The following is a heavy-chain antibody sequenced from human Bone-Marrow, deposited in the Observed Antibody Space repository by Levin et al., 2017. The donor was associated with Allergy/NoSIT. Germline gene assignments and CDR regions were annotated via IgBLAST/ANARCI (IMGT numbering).Heavy chain of an antibody. V-gene: IGHV1-69*13. CDR3: ARALPALQTHPDY. CDR1: GGSFSTFA. D-gene: IGHD4-11*01. J-gene: IGHJ4*02. Sequence: SVKVSCKSSGGSFSTFAFNWVRQAPGQGLEWMGAIIPAFGDADYAQTFHGRVTITADESTTSAYMELSSLTSDDTAVYYCARALPALQTHPDYWGQGTLVTVSS. CDR2: IIPAFGDA.